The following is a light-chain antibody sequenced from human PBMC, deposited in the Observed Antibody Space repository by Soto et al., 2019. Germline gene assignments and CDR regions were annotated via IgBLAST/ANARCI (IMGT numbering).Light chain of an antibody. Sequence: EIVRTQSPATLSVSPGERATLSCRASQSVTSNLAWYQQKPGQAPRLLIYGASTRATGIPARFSGSGSGTEFTLTISSLQSEDFAVYYCQQYNTWSTFGQGTKVDIK. CDR3: QQYNTWST. CDR2: GAS. J-gene: IGKJ1*01. CDR1: QSVTSN. V-gene: IGKV3-15*01.